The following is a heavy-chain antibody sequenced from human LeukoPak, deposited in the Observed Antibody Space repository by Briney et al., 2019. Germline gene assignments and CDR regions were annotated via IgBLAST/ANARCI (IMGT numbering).Heavy chain of an antibody. V-gene: IGHV4-59*03. J-gene: IGHJ5*02. CDR3: AKYGGHNWFDP. Sequence: SETLSLTCTVSGGSISNYYWGWIRQPPGKGLEWIGYIYYSGSTNYNPSLKSRVTVSVDTSKNQFSLKLRSVTAADTAVYYCAKYGGHNWFDPWGQGTLVTVSS. CDR1: GGSISNYY. D-gene: IGHD5-12*01. CDR2: IYYSGST.